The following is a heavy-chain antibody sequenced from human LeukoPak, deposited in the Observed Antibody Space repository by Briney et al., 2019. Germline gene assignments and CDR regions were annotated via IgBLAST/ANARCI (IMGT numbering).Heavy chain of an antibody. Sequence: SETLSLTCTVSGGSMSSYYWSRIPQPPGKGLEWIGYIYYSGSTNYNPSLKSLVTISVDTSKNQFSLKLSSVTAADTAVYYCARWPLVGATNAFDIWGQGTMVTVSS. CDR3: ARWPLVGATNAFDI. D-gene: IGHD1-26*01. J-gene: IGHJ3*02. CDR2: IYYSGST. CDR1: GGSMSSYY. V-gene: IGHV4-59*01.